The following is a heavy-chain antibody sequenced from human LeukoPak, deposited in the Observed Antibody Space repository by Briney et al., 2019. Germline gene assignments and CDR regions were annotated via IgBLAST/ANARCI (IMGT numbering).Heavy chain of an antibody. CDR1: GFTFSNYG. CDR3: ARDTTGTVDV. J-gene: IGHJ3*01. V-gene: IGHV3-30*03. Sequence: GGSLRLSCAAFGFTFSNYGMHWVRHAPGKGLEWVAVVSHDETFTYYGDSVRGRSTISRDNSKHTLHLNMNSLTPGDTALYFCARDTTGTVDVWGQGTLVTVSS. CDR2: VSHDETFT. D-gene: IGHD1-14*01.